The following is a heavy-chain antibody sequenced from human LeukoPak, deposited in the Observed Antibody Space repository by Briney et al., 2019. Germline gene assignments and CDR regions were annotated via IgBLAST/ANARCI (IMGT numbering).Heavy chain of an antibody. CDR1: GYTFTDYF. V-gene: IGHV1-2*02. Sequence: ASVKVSCKASGYTFTDYFIHWVRQAPGQGLEWMGWTNPNSGGTKYAQKFQGRVTLTRYTSISTAYLELSRLRSDDTAVYYCARPPAAGTGYWGQGALVTVSS. J-gene: IGHJ4*02. D-gene: IGHD6-13*01. CDR3: ARPPAAGTGY. CDR2: TNPNSGGT.